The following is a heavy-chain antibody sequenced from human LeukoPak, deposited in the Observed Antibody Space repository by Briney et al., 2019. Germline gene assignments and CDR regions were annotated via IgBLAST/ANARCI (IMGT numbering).Heavy chain of an antibody. CDR2: IYYSGST. D-gene: IGHD2-21*01. V-gene: IGHV4-39*01. Sequence: SETLSLTCTVSGGSISSSSYYWGWIRQPPGKGLEWIGSIYYSGSTYYNPSLKSRVTISVDTSKNQFSLQLSSVTAADTAVYYCARRAYCGGDCYLGHWFDPWGQGTLVTVSS. J-gene: IGHJ5*02. CDR3: ARRAYCGGDCYLGHWFDP. CDR1: GGSISSSSYY.